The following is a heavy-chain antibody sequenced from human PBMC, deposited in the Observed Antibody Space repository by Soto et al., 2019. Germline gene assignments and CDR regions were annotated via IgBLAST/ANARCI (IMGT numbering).Heavy chain of an antibody. CDR3: TKDWVVVSTLPHL. D-gene: IGHD2-15*01. Sequence: GGSLRLSCAASGFTFSDYAMSWIRQTPGKGLEWVSGSSASGASIHYADSVKGRFIVSRDNSNNALYLQMSSLRVEDTAMYFCTKDWVVVSTLPHLSGQGTRVTVSS. J-gene: IGHJ5*02. CDR1: GFTFSDYA. V-gene: IGHV3-23*01. CDR2: SSASGASI.